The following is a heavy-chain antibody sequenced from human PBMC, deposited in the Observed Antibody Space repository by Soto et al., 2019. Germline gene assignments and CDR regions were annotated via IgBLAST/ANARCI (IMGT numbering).Heavy chain of an antibody. V-gene: IGHV3-74*01. J-gene: IGHJ4*02. CDR3: TREVATVPDY. CDR2: ISPDGSIT. Sequence: EVQLVDSGGGLVQPGGSLRLSCAASGFTFRSYWMHWVRQAPGKGLVWVSRISPDGSITNYADSVKGRFTISRDNAKNTLFLQMNSLRAEDTAVYYCTREVATVPDYWGQGTLVTVSS. D-gene: IGHD6-13*01. CDR1: GFTFRSYW.